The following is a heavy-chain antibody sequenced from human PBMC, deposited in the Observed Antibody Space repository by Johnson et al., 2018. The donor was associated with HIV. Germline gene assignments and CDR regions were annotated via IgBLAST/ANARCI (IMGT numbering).Heavy chain of an antibody. CDR2: ISYDASNK. J-gene: IGHJ3*02. Sequence: QVQHVESGGGVVHPGRSLRVSCASSGFTFSDHAIHWVRQAPGKGLEWVAVISYDASNKYYGDSVKGRFTISRDNSKNTLYLQMNSRRAEDTAVYYCAEGNHGIWGQGTMVTVSS. CDR1: GFTFSDHA. V-gene: IGHV3-30-3*01. CDR3: AEGNHGI. D-gene: IGHD2/OR15-2a*01.